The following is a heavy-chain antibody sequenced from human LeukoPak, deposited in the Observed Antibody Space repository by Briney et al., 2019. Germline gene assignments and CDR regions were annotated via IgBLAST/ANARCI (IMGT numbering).Heavy chain of an antibody. V-gene: IGHV1-2*02. Sequence: ASVKVSCKASGYTFTGYYMHWVRQAPGQGLEWMGWINPNSVGTNYAQKFQGRVTMTRDTSISTAYMELSRLRSDDTAVYYCARGGRSSRGATSVYWGQGTLVTVSS. D-gene: IGHD1-26*01. CDR3: ARGGRSSRGATSVY. J-gene: IGHJ4*02. CDR2: INPNSVGT. CDR1: GYTFTGYY.